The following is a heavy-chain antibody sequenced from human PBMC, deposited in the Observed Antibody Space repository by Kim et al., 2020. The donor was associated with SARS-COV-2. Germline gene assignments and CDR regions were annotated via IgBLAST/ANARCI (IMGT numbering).Heavy chain of an antibody. Sequence: PSLNSRVTISVDTSKNQFALKLSSVTAADTAVYYCARDRSATVTFSDAFDIWGQGTMVTVSS. CDR3: ARDRSATVTFSDAFDI. D-gene: IGHD4-17*01. J-gene: IGHJ3*02. V-gene: IGHV4-30-2*05.